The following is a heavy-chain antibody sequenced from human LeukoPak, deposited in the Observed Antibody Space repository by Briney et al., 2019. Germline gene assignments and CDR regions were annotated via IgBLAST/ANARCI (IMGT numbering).Heavy chain of an antibody. CDR1: GYTFTSHG. J-gene: IGHJ5*02. Sequence: ASVKVSCKTAGYTFTSHGISWVRQAPGQGLEWMGWIGPYNGHTNYAQKLQGRVTMTTDTSTSTVYMELRSLRSDDTAVYYCARDSGYFPDNFDPWGQGTLVTVSS. CDR2: IGPYNGHT. V-gene: IGHV1-18*01. D-gene: IGHD6-13*01. CDR3: ARDSGYFPDNFDP.